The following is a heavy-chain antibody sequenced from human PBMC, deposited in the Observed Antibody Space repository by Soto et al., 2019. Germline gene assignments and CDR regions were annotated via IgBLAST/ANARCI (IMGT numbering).Heavy chain of an antibody. CDR1: GFTFSSYA. Sequence: EVQLLESGGGLVQPGGSLRLSCAASGFTFSSYAMSWVRQAPGKRLEWVSAISGSGGSTYYADSVKGRFTISRDNSKNTLYLQMNSLRAEDTAVYYCAKVVSDFDFWSGYYYYYYGMDVWGQGTTVTVSS. J-gene: IGHJ6*02. D-gene: IGHD3-3*01. V-gene: IGHV3-23*01. CDR2: ISGSGGST. CDR3: AKVVSDFDFWSGYYYYYYGMDV.